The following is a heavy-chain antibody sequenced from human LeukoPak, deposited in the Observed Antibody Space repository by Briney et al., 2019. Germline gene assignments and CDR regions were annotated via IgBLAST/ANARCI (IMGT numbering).Heavy chain of an antibody. D-gene: IGHD6-6*01. CDR1: GGSISSYY. CDR3: AREGEYSSSSGAYYFDS. V-gene: IGHV4-4*07. J-gene: IGHJ4*02. CDR2: IYTSGST. Sequence: SETLSLTCTVSGGSISSYYWSWIRQPAGKGLEWIGRIYTSGSTNYNPSLKSRVTMSVDTSKNQFSLKLSSVTAADTAVYYCAREGEYSSSSGAYYFDSWGQGTPVTVSS.